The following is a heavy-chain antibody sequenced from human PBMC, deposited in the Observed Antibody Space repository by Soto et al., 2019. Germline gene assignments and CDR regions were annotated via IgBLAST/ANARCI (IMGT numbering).Heavy chain of an antibody. D-gene: IGHD3-10*01. V-gene: IGHV4-34*01. J-gene: IGHJ4*02. CDR2: INHSGRT. Sequence: QVQLQQWGAVLLKPSETLSLTFAVYDGSSNNYYWSWIRQPPGKGLEWIGEINHSGRTNYNASLKSRVTISEDTSKKQFSLELRFVTAADTAVYYFARGVFIRGVLYYWGQGTLVTVSS. CDR3: ARGVFIRGVLYY. CDR1: DGSSNNYY.